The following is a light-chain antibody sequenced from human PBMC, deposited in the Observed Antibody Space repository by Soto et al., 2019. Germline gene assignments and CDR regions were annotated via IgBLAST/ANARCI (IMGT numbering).Light chain of an antibody. V-gene: IGLV1-40*01. CDR2: GNS. CDR3: QSYDSSLRVYV. CDR1: SSNIGAGYD. Sequence: QSVLTQPPSVSGAPGQRVTISCTGSSSNIGAGYDVHWYQQFPGTAPNLLIYGNSNRPSGVPDRFSASKSGTSASLAITGLQAEDEADYCCQSYDSSLRVYVFGTGTKLTVL. J-gene: IGLJ1*01.